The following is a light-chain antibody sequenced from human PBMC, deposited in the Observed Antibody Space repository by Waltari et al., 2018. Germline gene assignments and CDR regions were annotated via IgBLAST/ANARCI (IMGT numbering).Light chain of an antibody. CDR1: NLGSKY. CDR2: YDT. V-gene: IGLV3-21*01. Sequence: SYELTQPPSVSVSPGQTARITSGGDNLGSKYVHWYQQKPAQAPVLVIYYDTDRPSGIPERLSGSKSGKTATLTISGVEAGDEADYYCQVWDSSSDQNYIFGGGTRLTVL. CDR3: QVWDSSSDQNYI. J-gene: IGLJ2*01.